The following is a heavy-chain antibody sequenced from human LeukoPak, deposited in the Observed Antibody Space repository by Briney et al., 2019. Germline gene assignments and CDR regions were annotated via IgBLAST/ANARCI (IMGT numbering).Heavy chain of an antibody. CDR3: ARSSDSSGYYDYFDY. Sequence: GESLRISCKTSGYSFTSYWIGLVRQMPGKGPEWIAIIYPGDSDTTYSPSFQGHVTISADKSISTAYLQWSSLKASDTAMYYCARSSDSSGYYDYFDYWGQGTLVTVSS. V-gene: IGHV5-51*01. CDR2: IYPGDSDT. D-gene: IGHD3-22*01. J-gene: IGHJ4*02. CDR1: GYSFTSYW.